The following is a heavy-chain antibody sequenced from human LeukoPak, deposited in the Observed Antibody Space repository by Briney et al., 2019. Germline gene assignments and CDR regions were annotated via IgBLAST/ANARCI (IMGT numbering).Heavy chain of an antibody. J-gene: IGHJ6*03. Sequence: GGSLRLSCAASGFTFSSYSMNWVRQAPGKGLEWDSYISSSSSTIYYADSVKGRFTISRDNAKNSLSLPMNSLSAEDTAVYYCARSCSSTTCYSYYAYYMDVWGKGTTVTVSS. CDR1: GFTFSSYS. V-gene: IGHV3-48*01. D-gene: IGHD2-2*01. CDR2: ISSSSSTI. CDR3: ARSCSSTTCYSYYAYYMDV.